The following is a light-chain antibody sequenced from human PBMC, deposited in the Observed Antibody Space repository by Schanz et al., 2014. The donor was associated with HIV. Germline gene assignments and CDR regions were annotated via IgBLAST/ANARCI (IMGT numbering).Light chain of an antibody. CDR1: QSVTNSY. Sequence: EIVLTQSPGTLSLSPGERATLSCRASQSVTNSYLAWYQQKPGQAPRLLIYGASSRATGIPDRFSGSGSGTDFTLTISSLQSEDFAVYYCQQYNDWPPRWTFGQGTKVEIK. CDR3: QQYNDWPPRWT. J-gene: IGKJ1*01. CDR2: GAS. V-gene: IGKV3-20*01.